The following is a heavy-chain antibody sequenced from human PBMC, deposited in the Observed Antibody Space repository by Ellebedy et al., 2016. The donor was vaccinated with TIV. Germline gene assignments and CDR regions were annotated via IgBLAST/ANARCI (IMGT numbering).Heavy chain of an antibody. D-gene: IGHD2-2*01. CDR3: ARTIGGYCTSTSCPGNDY. Sequence: GESLKISCAASGFTFSSYNMNWVRQAPGKELEWVSYISSSSRPIYYADSVKGRFTISKDNAKNSVYLQMNSLRAEDTAVYYCARTIGGYCTSTSCPGNDYWGQGTLVTVSS. J-gene: IGHJ4*02. CDR1: GFTFSSYN. V-gene: IGHV3-48*04. CDR2: ISSSSRPI.